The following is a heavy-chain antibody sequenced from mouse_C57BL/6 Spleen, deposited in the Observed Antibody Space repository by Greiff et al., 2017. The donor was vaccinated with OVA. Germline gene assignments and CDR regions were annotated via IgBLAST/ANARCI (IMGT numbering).Heavy chain of an antibody. V-gene: IGHV1-15*01. D-gene: IGHD1-1*01. CDR3: TRRDYYYFDY. CDR2: IDPETGGT. J-gene: IGHJ2*01. CDR1: GYTFTDYE. Sequence: VKLQQSGAELVRPGASVTLSCKASGYTFTDYEMHWVKQTPVHGLEWIGAIDPETGGTAYNQKFKGKAILTADKSSSTAYMELRSLTSEDSAVYYCTRRDYYYFDYWGQGTTLTVSS.